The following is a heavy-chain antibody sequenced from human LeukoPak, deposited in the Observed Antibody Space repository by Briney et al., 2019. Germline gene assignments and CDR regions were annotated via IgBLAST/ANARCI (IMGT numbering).Heavy chain of an antibody. V-gene: IGHV4-34*01. CDR1: GGSFSGYY. J-gene: IGHJ2*01. Sequence: PSETLSLTCAVYGGSFSGYYWSWIRQPPGKGLEWIGEINHSGSTNYNPSLKSRVTISVDTSKNQFSLKLSSVTAADTAVYYCARGLRYGSGWDRWSVYWCFDLWGRGTLVTVSS. CDR3: ARGLRYGSGWDRWSVYWCFDL. CDR2: INHSGST. D-gene: IGHD6-19*01.